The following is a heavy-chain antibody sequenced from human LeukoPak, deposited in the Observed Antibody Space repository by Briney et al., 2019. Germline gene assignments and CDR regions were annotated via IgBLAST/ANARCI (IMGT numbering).Heavy chain of an antibody. CDR2: ISGSGGST. V-gene: IGHV3-23*01. D-gene: IGHD4-17*01. CDR3: AKDRFDYGDYVYYYYGMDV. Sequence: GGSLRLSCAASGFTFSSYGMSWVRQAPGKGLEWVSAISGSGGSTYYADSVKGRFTISRDNSKNTLYLQMNSLRAEDTAVYYCAKDRFDYGDYVYYYYGMDVWGQGTTVTVSS. J-gene: IGHJ6*02. CDR1: GFTFSSYG.